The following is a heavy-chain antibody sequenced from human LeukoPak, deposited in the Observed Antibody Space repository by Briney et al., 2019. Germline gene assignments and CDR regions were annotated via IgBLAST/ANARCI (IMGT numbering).Heavy chain of an antibody. CDR3: ARERGGYAAVAFDI. D-gene: IGHD5-12*01. Sequence: PSQTLSLTCTVSGGSISSGDYYWSWIRQPPGKGLEWIGYMYYSGSTYYNPSLKSRVTISVDTSKNQFSLKLSSVTAADTAVYYCARERGGYAAVAFDIWGQGTMVTVSS. V-gene: IGHV4-30-4*08. J-gene: IGHJ3*02. CDR2: MYYSGST. CDR1: GGSISSGDYY.